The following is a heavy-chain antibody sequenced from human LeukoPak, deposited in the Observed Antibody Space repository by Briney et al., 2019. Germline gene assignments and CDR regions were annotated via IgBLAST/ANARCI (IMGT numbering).Heavy chain of an antibody. CDR1: GFTFSSYG. J-gene: IGHJ4*02. V-gene: IGHV3-33*06. CDR3: AKDRTPGWYFDY. D-gene: IGHD3-9*01. CDR2: IWYDGSNK. Sequence: GRSLRLSCAASGFTFSSYGMHWVRQAPGKGLEWVAVIWYDGSNKYYADSVEGRFTISRDNSKNTLCLQMNSLRAEDTAVYYCAKDRTPGWYFDYWGQGTLVTVSS.